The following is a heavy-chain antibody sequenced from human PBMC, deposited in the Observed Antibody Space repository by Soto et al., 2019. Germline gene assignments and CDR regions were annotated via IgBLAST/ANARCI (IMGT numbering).Heavy chain of an antibody. CDR3: AMVDVYVTPSPQDV. Sequence: QVQLVQSGAEVKNPGASVKVSCKACGYTFTRYGIGWARQAPGQGLEWMGWINTYNGNTNYAQNVQGRVTLTTDTATSTAYMELRSLRSNDTAIYYCAMVDVYVTPSPQDVWGQGTTVIVSS. V-gene: IGHV1-18*01. CDR1: GYTFTRYG. D-gene: IGHD3-16*01. J-gene: IGHJ6*02. CDR2: INTYNGNT.